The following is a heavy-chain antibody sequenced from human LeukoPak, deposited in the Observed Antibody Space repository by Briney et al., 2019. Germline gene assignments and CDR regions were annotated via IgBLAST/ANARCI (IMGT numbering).Heavy chain of an antibody. CDR1: GFTFSNAW. CDR2: IKSKTDGGTT. Sequence: GGSLRLSCAASGFTFSNAWMSWVRQAPGKGLEWVGRIKSKTDGGTTDYAAPVKGRFTISRDDSKNTLYLQMNSLKTEDTAVYYCTTPGGGGHIVVVPAAISWGQGTLVTVSS. D-gene: IGHD2-2*02. V-gene: IGHV3-15*01. J-gene: IGHJ4*02. CDR3: TTPGGGGHIVVVPAAIS.